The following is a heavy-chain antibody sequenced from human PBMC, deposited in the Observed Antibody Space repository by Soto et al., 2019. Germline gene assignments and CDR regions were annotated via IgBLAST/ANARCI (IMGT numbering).Heavy chain of an antibody. J-gene: IGHJ6*02. CDR1: GGTFSSYA. CDR3: AREIRLGELSLVPYYYGMDV. D-gene: IGHD3-16*02. V-gene: IGHV1-69*13. Sequence: GASVKVSCKASGGTFSSYAISWVRQAPGQGLEWMGGIIPIFGTANYAQKFQGRVTITADESTSTAYMELSSLRSEDTAVYYCAREIRLGELSLVPYYYGMDVWGQGTTVTVSS. CDR2: IIPIFGTA.